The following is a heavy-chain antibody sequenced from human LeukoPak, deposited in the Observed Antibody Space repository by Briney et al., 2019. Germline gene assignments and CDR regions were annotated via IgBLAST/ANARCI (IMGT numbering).Heavy chain of an antibody. D-gene: IGHD3-10*01. V-gene: IGHV4-34*01. CDR3: ARQWFGEGPYYFDY. Sequence: PSETLSLTCAVYGGSFSGHYWSWIRQPPGKGLEWIGEINHSGSSNYNPSLKSRVTISVDTSKNQFSLKLSSVTAADTAVYYCARQWFGEGPYYFDYWGQGTLVTVSS. CDR2: INHSGSS. CDR1: GGSFSGHY. J-gene: IGHJ4*02.